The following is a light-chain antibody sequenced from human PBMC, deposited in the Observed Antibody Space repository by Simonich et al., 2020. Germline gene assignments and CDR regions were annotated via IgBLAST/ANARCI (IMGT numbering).Light chain of an antibody. CDR1: QSVSRN. J-gene: IGKJ4*01. CDR3: QQYNNWPLT. CDR2: GAS. V-gene: IGKV3-15*01. Sequence: EIVMTQSPATLSVSPGERATLSCRASQSVSRNFAWYPQKPGQAPRLLIYGASTSATGIPARFSGSGSGTEFTLTISSMQSEDFAVYYCQQYNNWPLTFGGGTKVEIK.